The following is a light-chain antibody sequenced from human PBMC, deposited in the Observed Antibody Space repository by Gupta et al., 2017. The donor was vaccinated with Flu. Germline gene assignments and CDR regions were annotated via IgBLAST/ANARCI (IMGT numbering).Light chain of an antibody. J-gene: IGLJ2*01. CDR1: SSNIGSNT. CDR3: AAWDDSLNGPVV. V-gene: IGLV1-44*01. Sequence: QSVLTPPPSASGTPGQRVTISCSGRSSNIGSNTVNWYQQLPGTAPKLLIYSNNQRPSGVPDRFSGSKSGTSASLAISGLQSEDEADYYCAAWDDSLNGPVVFGGGTKLTVL. CDR2: SNN.